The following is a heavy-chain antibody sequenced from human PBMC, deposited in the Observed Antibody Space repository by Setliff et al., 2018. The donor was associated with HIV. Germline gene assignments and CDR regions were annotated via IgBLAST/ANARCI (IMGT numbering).Heavy chain of an antibody. CDR1: GYAFTSDH. CDR2: ITPGDGHT. D-gene: IGHD3-3*01. V-gene: IGHV1-46*01. J-gene: IGHJ4*02. CDR3: ARDRDLNFWSASFDY. Sequence: GASVKVSCKASGYAFTSDHMHWVRQAPGQGLEWVGMITPGDGHTNYEQNFQARVTITRDTSATTVYMQLSGLSSGDTAVYYCARDRDLNFWSASFDYWGQGTLVTVSS.